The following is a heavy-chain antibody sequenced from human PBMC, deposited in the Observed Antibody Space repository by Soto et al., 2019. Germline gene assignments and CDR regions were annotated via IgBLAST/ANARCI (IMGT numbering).Heavy chain of an antibody. Sequence: PSETLSLTCTVSGGSISSGDYYWSWIRQPPGKGLEWIGYIYYSGSTYYNPSLKSRVTISVDTSKNQFSLKLSSVTAADTAVYYCARGSGSYYPYYYYGMDVWGQGTTVTVSS. D-gene: IGHD3-10*01. CDR2: IYYSGST. CDR1: GGSISSGDYY. CDR3: ARGSGSYYPYYYYGMDV. J-gene: IGHJ6*02. V-gene: IGHV4-30-4*01.